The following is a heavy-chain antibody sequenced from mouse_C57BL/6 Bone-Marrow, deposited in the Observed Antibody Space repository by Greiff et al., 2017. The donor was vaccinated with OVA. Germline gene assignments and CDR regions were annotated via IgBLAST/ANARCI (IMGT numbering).Heavy chain of an antibody. J-gene: IGHJ3*01. CDR3: ARGILRVGFAY. Sequence: QVQLQQSGAELVKPGASVKISCKASGYAFSSYWMNWVKQRPGKGLEWIGQIYPGDGDTNYNGKFKGKATLTADQSSSTAYMQLSSLTSEDSAVYFCARGILRVGFAYWGQGTLVTVSA. CDR2: IYPGDGDT. CDR1: GYAFSSYW. V-gene: IGHV1-80*01. D-gene: IGHD1-1*01.